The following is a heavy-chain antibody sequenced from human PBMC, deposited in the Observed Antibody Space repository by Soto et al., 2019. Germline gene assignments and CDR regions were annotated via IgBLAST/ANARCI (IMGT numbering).Heavy chain of an antibody. J-gene: IGHJ2*01. Sequence: QVQLVQSGAEVKKPGASVKVSCKASGYTFTSYGFNWVRQAPGQGLEWMGWISAYNGNTNYAQKLQGRVTMTTDTATSTAYMELRNLRSDDTAVYYCARDSGRYSGSGSYPDDFDLWGRGTLVTVSS. V-gene: IGHV1-18*01. CDR2: ISAYNGNT. CDR3: ARDSGRYSGSGSYPDDFDL. CDR1: GYTFTSYG. D-gene: IGHD3-10*01.